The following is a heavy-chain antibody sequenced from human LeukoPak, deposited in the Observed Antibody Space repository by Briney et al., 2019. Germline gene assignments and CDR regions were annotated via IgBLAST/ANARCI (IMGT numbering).Heavy chain of an antibody. Sequence: ASVKVSCKASGYTFTSYDINWVRQATGQGLEWMGWMNPNSGNTGYAQKFQGRVTMTRNTSISTAYIELSSLRSEDTAVYYCARGLITMVRGVILYYFDYWGQGTLVTVSS. CDR1: GYTFTSYD. CDR3: ARGLITMVRGVILYYFDY. D-gene: IGHD3-10*01. CDR2: MNPNSGNT. J-gene: IGHJ4*02. V-gene: IGHV1-8*01.